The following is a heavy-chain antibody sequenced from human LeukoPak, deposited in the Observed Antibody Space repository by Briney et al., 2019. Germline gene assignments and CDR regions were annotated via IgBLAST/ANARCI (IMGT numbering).Heavy chain of an antibody. V-gene: IGHV3-9*03. CDR1: GFTFDDYA. D-gene: IGHD1-26*01. J-gene: IGHJ4*02. CDR3: AKDMSGSYSYYFDY. Sequence: GRSLRLSCSASGFTFDDYAMHWVRQAPGKGLEWVSGISWNSGSIGYADSVKGRFTISRDNAKNSLYLQMNSLRAEDMALYYCAKDMSGSYSYYFDYWGQGTLVTVSS. CDR2: ISWNSGSI.